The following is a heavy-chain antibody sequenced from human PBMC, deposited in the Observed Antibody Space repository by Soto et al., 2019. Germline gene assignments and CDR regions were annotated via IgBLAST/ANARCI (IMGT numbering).Heavy chain of an antibody. D-gene: IGHD6-13*01. CDR3: ARVGSWFLFDY. CDR1: GGSISSGGYS. J-gene: IGHJ4*02. V-gene: IGHV4-30-2*01. CDR2: IYHSGST. Sequence: SETLSLTCTVSGGSISSGGYSWSWIRQPPGKGLEWIGYIYHSGSTYYNPSLKSRVTISVDRSKNQFSLKLSSVTAADTAVYYCARVGSWFLFDYWGQGTLVTVSS.